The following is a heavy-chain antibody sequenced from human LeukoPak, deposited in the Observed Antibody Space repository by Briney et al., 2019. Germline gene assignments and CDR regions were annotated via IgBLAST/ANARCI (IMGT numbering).Heavy chain of an antibody. J-gene: IGHJ4*02. V-gene: IGHV3-23*01. D-gene: IGHD6-19*01. CDR3: AKELRSHTGWPFDY. Sequence: GGSLRLSCAASGFTFRSYTMSWVRQAPGGGLEWFSAIDGLGYSTYYVDSVNGRFTISRDNSQKTLYLEMNSLTAEDTAVYYCAKELRSHTGWPFDYWGQGALVTVSS. CDR2: IDGLGYST. CDR1: GFTFRSYT.